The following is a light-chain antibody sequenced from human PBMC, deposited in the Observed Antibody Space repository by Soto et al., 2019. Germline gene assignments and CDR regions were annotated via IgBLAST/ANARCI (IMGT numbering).Light chain of an antibody. CDR2: SVS. Sequence: QSVLTQPASVSGSPGQSITISSSGTSSDIGAYDHVAWFQQFPGKTPKLVIYSVSNRPSGVSYRFSGSKSGNTASLTISGLQADDEADYYCISYTVSRSYVFGPGTKVTVL. CDR3: ISYTVSRSYV. CDR1: SSDIGAYDH. V-gene: IGLV2-14*01. J-gene: IGLJ1*01.